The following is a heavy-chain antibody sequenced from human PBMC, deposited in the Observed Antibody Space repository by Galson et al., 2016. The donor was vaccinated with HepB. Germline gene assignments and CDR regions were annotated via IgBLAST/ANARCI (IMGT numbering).Heavy chain of an antibody. J-gene: IGHJ4*02. CDR3: AKERLVRRIFDH. Sequence: SLRLSCAASGFVFSNFGLSWVRQAPGKGLEWVASISTGRTTYYSDSVQGRFTISRDNSNNTLYLQMNVLRAEDTAVYYCAKERLVRRIFDHWGQGTLLTVSS. CDR2: ISTGRTT. CDR1: GFVFSNFG. D-gene: IGHD1-1*01. V-gene: IGHV3-23*01.